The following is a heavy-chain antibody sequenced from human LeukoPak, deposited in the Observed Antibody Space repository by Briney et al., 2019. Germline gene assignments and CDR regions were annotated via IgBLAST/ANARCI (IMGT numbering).Heavy chain of an antibody. Sequence: GGSLRLSCAASGFTVSSNYMSWVRQAPGKGLEWVSVIYSDGRTYYADSVKGRFTISRDNSKNTLYLETNSLRAEDTAVYYCAKLTLGYCTNGVCYGEKWNDYWGQGTLVTVSS. V-gene: IGHV3-53*01. J-gene: IGHJ4*02. D-gene: IGHD2-8*01. CDR3: AKLTLGYCTNGVCYGEKWNDY. CDR1: GFTVSSNY. CDR2: IYSDGRT.